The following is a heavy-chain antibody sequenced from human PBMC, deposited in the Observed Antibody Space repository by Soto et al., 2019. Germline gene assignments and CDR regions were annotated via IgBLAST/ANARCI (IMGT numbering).Heavy chain of an antibody. CDR1: GGSISSSSYY. CDR2: IYYSGST. Sequence: QLQLQESGPGLVKPSETLSLTCTVSGGSISSSSYYWGWIRQPPGKGLEWIGSIYYSGSTYYNPSLKSRVTISVDTSKNQFSLKLSSVTAADTAVYYCARWVWENDYVDYWGQGTLVTVSS. V-gene: IGHV4-39*01. D-gene: IGHD1-26*01. J-gene: IGHJ4*02. CDR3: ARWVWENDYVDY.